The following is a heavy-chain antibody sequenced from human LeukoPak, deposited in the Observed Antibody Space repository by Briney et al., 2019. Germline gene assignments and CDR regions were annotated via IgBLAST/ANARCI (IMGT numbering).Heavy chain of an antibody. Sequence: SETLSLTCTVSGGSISSSSYYWGWIRQPPGKGLEWIGSIYYSGSTNYNPSLKSRVTISVDTSKNQFSLKLSSVTAADTAVYYCARDSSGWYDDAFDIWGQGTMVTVSS. CDR3: ARDSSGWYDDAFDI. J-gene: IGHJ3*02. V-gene: IGHV4-39*07. D-gene: IGHD6-19*01. CDR2: IYYSGST. CDR1: GGSISSSSYY.